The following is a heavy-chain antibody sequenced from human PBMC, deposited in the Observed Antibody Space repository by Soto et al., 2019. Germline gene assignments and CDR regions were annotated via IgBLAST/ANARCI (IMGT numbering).Heavy chain of an antibody. CDR2: ISHDGSNK. CDR3: ANSGPGDKEIYYYYGMDV. J-gene: IGHJ6*02. D-gene: IGHD2-21*02. CDR1: GFTFSTYG. Sequence: GGSLRLSCAASGFTFSTYGMHWVRQAPGKGLEWVALISHDGSNKYYADSVKGRFTISRDNSKNRLYLQMNSLRGEDTAVYYCANSGPGDKEIYYYYGMDVWGQGTTVTVSS. V-gene: IGHV3-30*18.